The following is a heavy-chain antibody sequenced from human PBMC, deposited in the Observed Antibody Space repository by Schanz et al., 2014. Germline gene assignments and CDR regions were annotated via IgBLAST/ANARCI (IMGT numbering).Heavy chain of an antibody. CDR3: ARDPNTSAWLPYFDT. CDR2: MWNDGIKT. J-gene: IGHJ4*02. Sequence: QVQLVESGGGVVQPGRSLRLSCAASGFTFSSYGMHWVRQAPGKGLEWVAVMWNDGIKTHYADSGKGRFTISRDNSKNTVYLQMNSLRTDDTAMYYCARDPNTSAWLPYFDTWGQGTRVTVSS. D-gene: IGHD6-19*01. CDR1: GFTFSSYG. V-gene: IGHV3-30*19.